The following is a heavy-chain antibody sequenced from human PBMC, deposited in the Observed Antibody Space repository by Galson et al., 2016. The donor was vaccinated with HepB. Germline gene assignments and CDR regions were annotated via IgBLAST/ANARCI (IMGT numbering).Heavy chain of an antibody. J-gene: IGHJ4*02. D-gene: IGHD3-10*01. CDR3: AKDRTPFAFLWFGEFDY. CDR1: GFTFSSYG. V-gene: IGHV3-30*18. Sequence: SLRLSCAASGFTFSSYGLHWVRQAPGKGLEWVAVISYDGSNKFYADSAKGRFTISRDNSKNTLYLQMNSLRAEATAVYYCAKDRTPFAFLWFGEFDYWGQGTLVTASP. CDR2: ISYDGSNK.